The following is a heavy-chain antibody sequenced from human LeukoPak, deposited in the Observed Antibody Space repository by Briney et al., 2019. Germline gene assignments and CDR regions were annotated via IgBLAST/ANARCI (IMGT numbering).Heavy chain of an antibody. CDR2: ISSNDNTI. J-gene: IGHJ4*02. Sequence: GGSLRLSCAASGFTFSSYEMNWVRQAPGKGLEWVSYISSNDNTIYYAGSVKGRFTISRDNAKNSLYLQMNSLRAEDTAVYYCARWGERGEPTAYWGQGTLVTVSS. CDR3: ARWGERGEPTAY. V-gene: IGHV3-48*03. CDR1: GFTFSSYE. D-gene: IGHD3-16*01.